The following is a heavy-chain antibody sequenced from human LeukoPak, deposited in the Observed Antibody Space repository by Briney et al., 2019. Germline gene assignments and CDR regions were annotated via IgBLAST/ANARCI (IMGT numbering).Heavy chain of an antibody. Sequence: GGSLRLSCAASGFSFSNYWMRWVRQAPGKGLGWVSRINSDGMNTSYADSVKGRFTISRDNAKNTLNLQMNSLRAEDTAVYYCARDLGQYYDTSDNWFDPWGQGPLVPLSS. CDR3: ARDLGQYYDTSDNWFDP. J-gene: IGHJ5*02. CDR2: INSDGMNT. CDR1: GFSFSNYW. V-gene: IGHV3-74*01. D-gene: IGHD3-9*01.